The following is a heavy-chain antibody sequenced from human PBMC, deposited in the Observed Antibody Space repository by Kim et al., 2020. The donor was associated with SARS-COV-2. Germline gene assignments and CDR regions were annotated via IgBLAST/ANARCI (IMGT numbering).Heavy chain of an antibody. CDR3: TTDIVVGTGADY. Sequence: GGSLRLSCAASGFTFSNAWMSWVRQAPGKGLEWVGRIKSKTDGGTTDYAAPVKGRFTISRDDSKNTLYLQMNSLKTEDTAVYYCTTDIVVGTGADYWGQGTLVTVSS. J-gene: IGHJ4*02. CDR1: GFTFSNAW. V-gene: IGHV3-15*01. D-gene: IGHD2-21*01. CDR2: IKSKTDGGTT.